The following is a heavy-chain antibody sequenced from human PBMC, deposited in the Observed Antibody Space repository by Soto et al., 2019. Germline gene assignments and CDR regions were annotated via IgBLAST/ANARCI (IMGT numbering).Heavy chain of an antibody. D-gene: IGHD1-26*01. J-gene: IGHJ4*02. CDR3: ASTKYSTTIDY. Sequence: EVQLVESGGGLVQPGGSLRLSCAASGFTFNSYWMHWVRQTPGKGLVWVSRINSDGSRTGYADSAKGRFTISRDNAKNTLYLQMSSLRAEDTAVYYCASTKYSTTIDYWGQGTLVTVSS. CDR1: GFTFNSYW. V-gene: IGHV3-74*01. CDR2: INSDGSRT.